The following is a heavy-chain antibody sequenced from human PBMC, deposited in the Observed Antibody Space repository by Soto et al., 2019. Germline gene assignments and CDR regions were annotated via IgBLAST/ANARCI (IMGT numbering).Heavy chain of an antibody. CDR2: ISAYNTNT. CDR3: ARDTPPTDY. Sequence: QVQLVQSGAEVKKPGASVKVSCKTSGYTFTSYHISWVRQAPGQGLEWMGWISAYNTNTNYAQKFQGRVTMTTDTLKGKAYMELRSLRSDDTDVYYCARDTPPTDYWGQGTLVTVSS. CDR1: GYTFTSYH. V-gene: IGHV1-18*01. J-gene: IGHJ4*02.